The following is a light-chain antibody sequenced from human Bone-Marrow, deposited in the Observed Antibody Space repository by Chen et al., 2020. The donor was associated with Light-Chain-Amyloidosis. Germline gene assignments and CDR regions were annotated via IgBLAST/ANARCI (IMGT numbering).Light chain of an antibody. V-gene: IGLV1-47*01. CDR2: RNS. J-gene: IGLJ2*01. CDR1: SSNXRKNY. CDR3: AAXDDSLRGV. Sequence: LTQXPSASGTPGXXVTXXXSGSSSNXRKNYVYWYQTLPGTAPKLHIDRNSQRPSGVPDXFSGSKTXASXXXAVXXLRYEXEAXXYCAAXDDSLRGVFGGGTKLTVX.